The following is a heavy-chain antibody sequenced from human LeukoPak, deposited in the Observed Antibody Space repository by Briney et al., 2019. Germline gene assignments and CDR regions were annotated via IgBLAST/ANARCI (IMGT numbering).Heavy chain of an antibody. CDR1: GFTFSSYA. Sequence: GGSLRLSCPASGFTFSSYAMHWVRQAPAKGLEWVAVISYDGSNKYYADSVKGRFTISRDNSKNTLYLQMNSLRAEDTAVYYCARSPPKAPYFDYWGQGTPVTVSS. CDR2: ISYDGSNK. CDR3: ARSPPKAPYFDY. V-gene: IGHV3-30-3*01. J-gene: IGHJ4*02.